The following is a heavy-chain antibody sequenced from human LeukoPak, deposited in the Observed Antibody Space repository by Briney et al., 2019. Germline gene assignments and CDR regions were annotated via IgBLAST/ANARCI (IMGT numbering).Heavy chain of an antibody. V-gene: IGHV1-46*01. Sequence: ASVKVSCKASGYTFTSYYMHWVRQAPGQGLEWMGIINPSGGSTSYAQKFQGRVTMTRDTSTSTVYMEPSSLRSEDTAVYYCARERDCSSTSCYYSMNYYYYGMDVWGQGTTVTVSS. D-gene: IGHD2-2*01. J-gene: IGHJ6*02. CDR2: INPSGGST. CDR3: ARERDCSSTSCYYSMNYYYYGMDV. CDR1: GYTFTSYY.